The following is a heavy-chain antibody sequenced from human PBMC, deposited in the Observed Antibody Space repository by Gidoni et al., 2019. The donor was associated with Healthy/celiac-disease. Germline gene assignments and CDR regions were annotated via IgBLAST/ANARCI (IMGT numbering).Heavy chain of an antibody. J-gene: IGHJ3*01. CDR2: INPSGGST. D-gene: IGHD2-2*01. CDR1: GYTFTSFY. V-gene: IGHV1-46*01. CDR3: ARAWADCSSASCYPGAFDF. Sequence: QVQVVQSGAEVQKPGASVKVACKASGYTFTSFYMHWVRQAPGQGLEWMGIINPSGGSTSYAEKFQGRVTMTRDTSTSTVYMELRSLRSEDTAVYYCARAWADCSSASCYPGAFDFWGQGTMVTVS.